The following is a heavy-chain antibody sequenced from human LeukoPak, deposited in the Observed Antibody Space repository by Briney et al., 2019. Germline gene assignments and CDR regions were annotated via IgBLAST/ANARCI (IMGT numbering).Heavy chain of an antibody. CDR3: AREGGIVGATMTAFDY. J-gene: IGHJ4*02. CDR1: GYTFTGYY. D-gene: IGHD1-26*01. CDR2: INPSGGST. Sequence: ASVKVSCKASGYTFTGYYMHWVRQAPGQGLEWMGIINPSGGSTSYAQKFQGRVTMTRDTSTSTVYMELSSLRSEDTAVYYCAREGGIVGATMTAFDYWGQGTLVTVSS. V-gene: IGHV1-46*01.